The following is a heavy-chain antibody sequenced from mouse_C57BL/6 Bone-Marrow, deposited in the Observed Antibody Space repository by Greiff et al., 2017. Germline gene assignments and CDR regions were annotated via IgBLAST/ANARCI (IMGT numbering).Heavy chain of an antibody. CDR2: INPSTGGT. D-gene: IGHD1-1*01. CDR3: ASMFYYGSSFHYYAMDY. V-gene: IGHV1-42*01. CDR1: GYSFTGYY. J-gene: IGHJ4*01. Sequence: VQLQQSGPELVKPGASVKISCKASGYSFTGYYMNWVKQSPEKSLEWIGEINPSTGGTTYNQKFKAKATLTVDKSSSTAYMQLKSLTSEDSAVYYCASMFYYGSSFHYYAMDYWGQGTSVTVSS.